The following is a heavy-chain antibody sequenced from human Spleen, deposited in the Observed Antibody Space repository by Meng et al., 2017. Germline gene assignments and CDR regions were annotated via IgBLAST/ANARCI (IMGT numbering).Heavy chain of an antibody. V-gene: IGHV6-1*01. J-gene: IGHJ3*02. D-gene: IGHD6-19*01. CDR2: TYYRSKCYY. CDR1: GDSVSSTSSA. Sequence: SETLSLTCVISGDSVSSTSSAWNWIRQSPSIGLEWLGKTYYRSKCYYDYTGSVKSRITISPDTSNNQYSLQLNSVTPEVTAVYYCARGTNSRGWSHAFDIWGQGTMVTVSS. CDR3: ARGTNSRGWSHAFDI.